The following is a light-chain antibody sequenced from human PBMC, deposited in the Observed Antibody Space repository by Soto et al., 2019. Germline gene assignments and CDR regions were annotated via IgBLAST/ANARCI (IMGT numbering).Light chain of an antibody. CDR3: QTWDSGVI. CDR1: ELGDKY. J-gene: IGLJ2*01. V-gene: IGLV3-1*01. Sequence: SYELTQPPSVSVSPGQTASITCSGDELGDKYLSWYQQKPGQSPLLVIYQDDKRPSGIPERFSGSSSGNTATLTISGTQAIDEAAYYCQTWDSGVIFGGGTKLTVL. CDR2: QDD.